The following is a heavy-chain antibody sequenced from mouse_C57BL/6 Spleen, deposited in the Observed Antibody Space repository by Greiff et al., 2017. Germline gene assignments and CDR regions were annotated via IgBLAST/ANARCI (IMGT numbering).Heavy chain of an antibody. V-gene: IGHV1-80*01. CDR1: GYAFSSYW. Sequence: QVQLQQSGAELVKPGASVKISCKASGYAFSSYWMTWVRQRPGKGLEWIGQIYPGDGDTNYNGKFKGKATLTADKSSSTAYMQLSSRTSEDSAVYFCARSYYYGSSPYAMDYRGQGTSVTVSS. CDR3: ARSYYYGSSPYAMDY. CDR2: IYPGDGDT. J-gene: IGHJ4*01. D-gene: IGHD1-1*01.